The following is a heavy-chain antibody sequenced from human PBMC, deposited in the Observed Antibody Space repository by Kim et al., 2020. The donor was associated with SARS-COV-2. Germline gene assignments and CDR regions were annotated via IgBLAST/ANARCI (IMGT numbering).Heavy chain of an antibody. CDR1: GFTFNNYA. CDR3: AKGDYAEASDFYPLFDY. D-gene: IGHD3-16*01. J-gene: IGHJ4*02. CDR2: ITGNGGRT. V-gene: IGHV3-23*01. Sequence: GGSLRLSCAASGFTFNNYAMAWVRQAPGKGLEWVSGITGNGGRTYYADFVKGRFTISRDNSKNTLYLQMNSLRDDDTAVYYCAKGDYAEASDFYPLFDYWGQGTLVTVSS.